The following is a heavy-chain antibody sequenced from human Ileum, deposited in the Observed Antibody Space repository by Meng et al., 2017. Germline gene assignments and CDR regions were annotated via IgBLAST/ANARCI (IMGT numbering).Heavy chain of an antibody. CDR1: GFSVSSDY. Sequence: GQLVESGGGLVQPGGSLRLSCTASGFSVSSDYINWVRQAPGKGLEWVSVIYRGGSTYYADSVNGRFTVSRDNSKNTLFLQMNSLRVEDTAVYYCARSGFDWNDAIDSWGQGTLVTVSS. CDR2: IYRGGST. V-gene: IGHV3-66*02. CDR3: ARSGFDWNDAIDS. D-gene: IGHD1-1*01. J-gene: IGHJ5*01.